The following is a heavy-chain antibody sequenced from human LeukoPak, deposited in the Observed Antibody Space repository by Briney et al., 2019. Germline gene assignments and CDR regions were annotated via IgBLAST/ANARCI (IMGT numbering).Heavy chain of an antibody. CDR3: ARSRRAYYYYYMDV. CDR1: GDTFINYA. J-gene: IGHJ6*03. CDR2: IIPIFGTT. Sequence: SVKVSCKASGDTFINYAISWVRQAPGQGLEWMGGIIPIFGTTNYAQKFQGRVTITTDESTSTAYVELSSLRSDDTAVYYCARSRRAYYYYYMDVWGKGTTVTVSS. V-gene: IGHV1-69*05.